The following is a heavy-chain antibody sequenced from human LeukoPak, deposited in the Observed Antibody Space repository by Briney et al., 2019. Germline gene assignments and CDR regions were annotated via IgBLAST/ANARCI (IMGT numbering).Heavy chain of an antibody. J-gene: IGHJ5*02. CDR2: IYYSGST. D-gene: IGHD7-27*01. CDR1: GGSFNRGGYY. Sequence: TSETLSLTCTVSGGSFNRGGYYWGWIRQPPGKGLEWIGNIYYSGSTYYNPSLRSRVTISVDTSKNQFSLKLSSVTAADTAVYYCARLWGFDPWGQGTLVTVSS. CDR3: ARLWGFDP. V-gene: IGHV4-39*01.